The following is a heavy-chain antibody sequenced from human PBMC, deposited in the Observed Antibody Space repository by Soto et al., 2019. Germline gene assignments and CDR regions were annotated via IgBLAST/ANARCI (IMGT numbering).Heavy chain of an antibody. CDR3: ASVGGYGGGY. V-gene: IGHV4-34*01. J-gene: IGHJ4*02. D-gene: IGHD5-12*01. CDR2: INHSGST. Sequence: QVQLQQWGAGLLKPSETLSLTCAVYGGSFSGYYWSWIRQPPGKGLEWIGEINHSGSTNYNPSLKSRVTISVDQSKNQFSLKLGSVTAADTAVYYCASVGGYGGGYWGQGTLVTVSS. CDR1: GGSFSGYY.